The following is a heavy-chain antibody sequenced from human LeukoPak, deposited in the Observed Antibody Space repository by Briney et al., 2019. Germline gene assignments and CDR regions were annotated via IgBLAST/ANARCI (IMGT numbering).Heavy chain of an antibody. D-gene: IGHD3-3*02. CDR3: AEGAFRGYNYMDV. J-gene: IGHJ6*03. CDR1: GFTFSSYG. Sequence: GGSLRLSCAASGFTFSSYGIHWVRQAPGKGLEWVSFIRFDGNKYYADSVQGRFTISRDNSKNTLYLQMNSLRAEDTAVYYCAEGAFRGYNYMDVWGKGTTVTVSS. V-gene: IGHV3-30*02. CDR2: IRFDGNK.